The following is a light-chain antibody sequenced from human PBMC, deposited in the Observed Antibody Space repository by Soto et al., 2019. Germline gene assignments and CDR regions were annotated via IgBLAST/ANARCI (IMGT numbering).Light chain of an antibody. CDR1: QSVANS. V-gene: IGKV3-15*01. J-gene: IGKJ4*01. Sequence: EIVMTQSPDTLSVSPGERATLSCRASQSVANSIAWYQQKPGQAPRLLIYSASTRATGIPARFSGSGSGTGFTLTISSLQSEDFAVYYCQQYGSSPPLTFGGGTKVDIK. CDR2: SAS. CDR3: QQYGSSPPLT.